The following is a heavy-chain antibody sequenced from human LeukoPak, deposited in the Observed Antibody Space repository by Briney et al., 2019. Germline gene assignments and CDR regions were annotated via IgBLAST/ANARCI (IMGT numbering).Heavy chain of an antibody. CDR2: ISAHNGNT. J-gene: IGHJ4*02. CDR1: GYTFTSYA. CDR3: ARDPVVVVPAAIPEYYFDY. Sequence: ASVKVSRKASGYTFTSYAMHWVRQAPGQGLEWMGWISAHNGNTNYAQKLQGRVTMTTDTSTSTAYMELRSLRSDDTAVYYCARDPVVVVPAAIPEYYFDYWGQGTLVTVSS. D-gene: IGHD2-2*01. V-gene: IGHV1-18*01.